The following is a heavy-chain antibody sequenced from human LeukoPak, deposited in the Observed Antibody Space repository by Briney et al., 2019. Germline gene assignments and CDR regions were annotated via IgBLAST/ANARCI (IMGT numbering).Heavy chain of an antibody. D-gene: IGHD3-3*01. J-gene: IGHJ2*01. CDR1: GDSIGRHY. V-gene: IGHV4-59*11. CDR2: VLYSGST. Sequence: PSETLSLTCTVSGDSIGRHYWGWIRQPPGKVLESIGYVLYSGSTYYNPSLKSRVTISVDTSKNQFSLRLSSVTAADAAVYYCAKDGNLSGSYNYWYFDLWGRGTLVTVST. CDR3: AKDGNLSGSYNYWYFDL.